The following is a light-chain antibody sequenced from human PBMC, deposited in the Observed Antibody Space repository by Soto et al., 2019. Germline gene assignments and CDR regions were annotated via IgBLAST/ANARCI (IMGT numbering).Light chain of an antibody. Sequence: QSVLTQPRSVSGSPGQSVTISCTGTSSDFGRYDYVSWYQQHPGKAPKLIVHDVTERPSGVPDRFSGSKSGNTASLTISGLQAEDEADYSCCSFAGSYSYVFGTGTKVTVL. CDR3: CSFAGSYSYV. CDR1: SSDFGRYDY. CDR2: DVT. V-gene: IGLV2-11*01. J-gene: IGLJ1*01.